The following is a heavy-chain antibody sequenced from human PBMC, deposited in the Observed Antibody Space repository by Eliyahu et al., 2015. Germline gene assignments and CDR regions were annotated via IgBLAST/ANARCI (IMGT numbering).Heavy chain of an antibody. CDR3: AKDGYSYGSVYYFDY. V-gene: IGHV3-23*01. CDR1: GFTFXXSA. D-gene: IGHD5-18*01. CDR2: ISGSGGST. Sequence: EVQLLESEGGLVQPGGSLSXSCXAXGFTFXXSAMSWVRQAPGKGLEWVSGISGSGGSTYYADSVKGRFTISRDNSKNTVYLQMSSLRAEDTAVYYCAKDGYSYGSVYYFDYWGQGTLVTVSS. J-gene: IGHJ4*02.